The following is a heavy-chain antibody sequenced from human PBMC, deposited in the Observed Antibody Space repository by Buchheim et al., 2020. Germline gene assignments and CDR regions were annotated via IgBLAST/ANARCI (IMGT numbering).Heavy chain of an antibody. J-gene: IGHJ6*02. CDR3: ARVNGDFWSGYSPMDV. CDR2: IYHSGST. V-gene: IGHV4-30-2*01. Sequence: QLQLQESGSGLVKPSQTLSLTCAVSGGSISSGGYSWSWIRQPPGKGLEWIGYIYHSGSTYYNPSPKRRVTISVDRFKKQFSLKLSSVTAADTAVYYCARVNGDFWSGYSPMDVWGQGTT. D-gene: IGHD3-3*01. CDR1: GGSISSGGYS.